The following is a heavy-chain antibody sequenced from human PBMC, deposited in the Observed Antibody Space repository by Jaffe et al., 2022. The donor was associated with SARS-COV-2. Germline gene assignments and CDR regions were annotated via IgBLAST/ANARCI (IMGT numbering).Heavy chain of an antibody. CDR3: AKGFEPGGYSNSWYPGY. CDR1: GFTFSNYA. J-gene: IGHJ4*02. CDR2: ISGSGGIT. Sequence: EVQLLESGGGLVQPGGSLRLSCAASGFTFSNYAMSWVRQAPGTGLEWVSAISGSGGITYYADSVKGRFTISRDHSKNTLYLQMNSLRVEDTALYYCAKGFEPGGYSNSWYPGYWGLGTLVTVSS. V-gene: IGHV3-23*01. D-gene: IGHD6-13*01.